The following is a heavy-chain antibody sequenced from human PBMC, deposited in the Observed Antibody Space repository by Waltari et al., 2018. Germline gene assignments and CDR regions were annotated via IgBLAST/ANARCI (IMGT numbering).Heavy chain of an antibody. J-gene: IGHJ3*02. CDR1: GFTFSSYA. CDR3: ARDSVLLWFRGPWDAFDI. D-gene: IGHD3-10*01. Sequence: QVQLVESGGGVVQPGRSLRLSCAASGFTFSSYAMHWVRQAPGKGLEWVAVISYDGSNKYYADSGKGRCTISRDNSKNTLYLQMNSLRAEDTAVYYCARDSVLLWFRGPWDAFDIWGQGTMVTVSS. CDR2: ISYDGSNK. V-gene: IGHV3-30-3*01.